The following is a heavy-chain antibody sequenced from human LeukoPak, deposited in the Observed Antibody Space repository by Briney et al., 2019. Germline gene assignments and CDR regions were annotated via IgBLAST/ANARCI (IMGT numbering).Heavy chain of an antibody. V-gene: IGHV3-23*01. CDR1: GFTFTNYD. Sequence: GESLKISCAASGFTFTNYDMSWVRQAPGKGLEWVSTISDSGHSTSYADSVKGRFTISRDNSKNTLYLQMNSLRAEDTALYYCATGEFYFDFWGQGTLVTVSS. D-gene: IGHD3-16*01. CDR3: ATGEFYFDF. CDR2: ISDSGHST. J-gene: IGHJ4*02.